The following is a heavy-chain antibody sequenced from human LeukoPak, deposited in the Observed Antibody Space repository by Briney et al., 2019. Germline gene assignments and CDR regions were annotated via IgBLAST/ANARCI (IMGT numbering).Heavy chain of an antibody. CDR1: GGSISSYY. V-gene: IGHV4-59*01. J-gene: IGHJ5*02. CDR3: ARTRPGWFWFDP. CDR2: IYYSGST. D-gene: IGHD6-19*01. Sequence: PSETLSLTCTVSGGSISSYYWSWIRQPPGKGLEWIGYIYYSGSTNYNPSLKSRVTISVDTSKNQFSLKLSSVTAADTAVYYCARTRPGWFWFDPWGQGTLVTVSS.